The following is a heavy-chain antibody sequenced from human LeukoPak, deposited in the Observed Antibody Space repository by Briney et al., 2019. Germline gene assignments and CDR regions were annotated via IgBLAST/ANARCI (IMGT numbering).Heavy chain of an antibody. J-gene: IGHJ5*02. D-gene: IGHD4-17*01. V-gene: IGHV3-48*01. CDR1: EFTFSSFA. CDR3: ARDFNHYGEVVSRWFDP. Sequence: QPGGSLRLSCEASEFTFSSFAMNWVRQAPGKGLEWVSYISGSSGTTYYADSVTGRFTVSRDNAKNSLYLQMNSLRAEATAVYYCARDFNHYGEVVSRWFDPWGQGTLVIVSS. CDR2: ISGSSGTT.